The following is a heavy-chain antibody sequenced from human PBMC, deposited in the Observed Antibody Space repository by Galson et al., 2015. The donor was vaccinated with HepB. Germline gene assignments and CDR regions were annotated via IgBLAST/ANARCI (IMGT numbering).Heavy chain of an antibody. CDR3: ARGYWSWYQLRRDNWFDP. V-gene: IGHV4-34*01. Sequence: TLSLTCAVYGGSFSGYYWSWIRQPPGKGLEWIGEINHSGSTNYNPSLKSRVTISVDTSKNQFSLKLSSVTAADTAVYYCARGYWSWYQLRRDNWFDPWGQGTLVTVSS. D-gene: IGHD2-2*01. CDR2: INHSGST. CDR1: GGSFSGYY. J-gene: IGHJ5*02.